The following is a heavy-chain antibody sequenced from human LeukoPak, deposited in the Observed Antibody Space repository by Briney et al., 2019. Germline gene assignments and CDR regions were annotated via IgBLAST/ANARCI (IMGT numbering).Heavy chain of an antibody. J-gene: IGHJ4*02. D-gene: IGHD4-23*01. CDR3: ARRVTVVTLHAFDY. V-gene: IGHV3-23*01. CDR1: GFTFSSYA. CDR2: ISGSGGTT. Sequence: QAGGSLRLSCAASGFTFSSYAMSWVRQAPGKGLEWVSAISGSGGTTYYADSVKGRFTISRDNSKSTLYLQMNSLRAEDTALYYCARRVTVVTLHAFDYWGQGTLVTVSS.